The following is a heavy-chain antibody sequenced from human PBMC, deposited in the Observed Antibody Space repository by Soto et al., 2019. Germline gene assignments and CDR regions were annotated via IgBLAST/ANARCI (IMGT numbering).Heavy chain of an antibody. D-gene: IGHD5-18*01. CDR3: ARRYGYGTFDI. V-gene: IGHV4-59*01. Sequence: SETLSLTCTVSGGSISSYYWSWIRQPPGKGLEWIGYIYYSGSTKYNPSLKSRVSISVDTSKNQFSLKLSSVTAADTAVYFCARRYGYGTFDIWGQGTMVTISS. CDR1: GGSISSYY. J-gene: IGHJ3*02. CDR2: IYYSGST.